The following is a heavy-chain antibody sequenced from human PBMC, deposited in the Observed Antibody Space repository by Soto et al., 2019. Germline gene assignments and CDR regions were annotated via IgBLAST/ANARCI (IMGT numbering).Heavy chain of an antibody. CDR1: GFTFSSYA. D-gene: IGHD4-17*01. J-gene: IGHJ6*02. Sequence: PGGSGLSCAASGFTFSSYAMHWVRQAPGKGLEWVAVISYGGSTYYADSVKGRFTISRDNSKNTLYLQMNSLRAEDTAVYYCAKAQDYGGKSYYYYGMDVWGQGTTVTVSS. CDR2: ISYGGST. CDR3: AKAQDYGGKSYYYYGMDV. V-gene: IGHV3-30-3*01.